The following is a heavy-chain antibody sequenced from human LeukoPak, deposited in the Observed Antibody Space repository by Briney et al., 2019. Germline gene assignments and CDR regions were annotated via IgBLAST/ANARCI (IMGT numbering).Heavy chain of an antibody. J-gene: IGHJ4*02. Sequence: PGGSLRLSCAASGFTFSSYAMSWVRQAPGKGPEWVSAISGPAGSWDYADSVKGRFTISRDNSKNTLFLQMNSLRAEDTAIYYCAKKVGLVSAPLYYFDVWGQGTLVTVSS. V-gene: IGHV3-23*01. CDR3: AKKVGLVSAPLYYFDV. CDR2: ISGPAGSW. CDR1: GFTFSSYA. D-gene: IGHD5/OR15-5a*01.